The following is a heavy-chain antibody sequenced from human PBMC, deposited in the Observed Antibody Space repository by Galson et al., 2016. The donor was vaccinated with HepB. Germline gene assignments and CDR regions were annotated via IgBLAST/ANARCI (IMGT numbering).Heavy chain of an antibody. CDR1: GDSINSGGFY. V-gene: IGHV4-31*03. CDR3: AREAVSMVRGVIDY. Sequence: TLSLTCTVSGDSINSGGFYWSWIRQLPGKGLEWIGYIYYSGSTYYKPSHKSRATISIDTAKNQFSLRLTSLTAADPAVYYCAREAVSMVRGVIDYWGQGTLVTVSS. D-gene: IGHD3-10*01. J-gene: IGHJ4*02. CDR2: IYYSGST.